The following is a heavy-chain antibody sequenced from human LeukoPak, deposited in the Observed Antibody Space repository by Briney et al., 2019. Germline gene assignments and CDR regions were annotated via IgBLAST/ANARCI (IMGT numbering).Heavy chain of an antibody. CDR2: INPNSGGT. D-gene: IGHD7-27*01. Sequence: GASVKVSCKASGYTFTGYYMHWVRQAPGQGLEWMGWINPNSGGTNYAQKFQGRVTMTRDMSTSTDYMELSSLRSEDTAVYYCARATNWGSGGHSYYYYYMDVWGKGTTVTISS. CDR1: GYTFTGYY. J-gene: IGHJ6*03. V-gene: IGHV1-2*02. CDR3: ARATNWGSGGHSYYYYYMDV.